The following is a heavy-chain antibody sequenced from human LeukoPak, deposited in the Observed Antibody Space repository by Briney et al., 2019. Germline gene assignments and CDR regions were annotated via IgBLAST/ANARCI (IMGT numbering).Heavy chain of an antibody. V-gene: IGHV3-11*01. D-gene: IGHD3-22*01. CDR2: ISSSGSTI. Sequence: GGSLRLSCAASGFTFSDYYMSWIRQAPGKGLEWVSYISSSGSTIYYADSVKGRFTISRDNAKNSLYLQMNSLRAGDTAVYYCARDSYDSSGYTDYWGQGTLVTVSS. J-gene: IGHJ4*02. CDR3: ARDSYDSSGYTDY. CDR1: GFTFSDYY.